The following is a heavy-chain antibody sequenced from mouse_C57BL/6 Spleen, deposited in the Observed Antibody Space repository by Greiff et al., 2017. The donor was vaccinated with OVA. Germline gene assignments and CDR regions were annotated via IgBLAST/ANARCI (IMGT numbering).Heavy chain of an antibody. V-gene: IGHV5-9-1*02. CDR2: ISSGGDYI. J-gene: IGHJ4*01. Sequence: LQQSGEGLVKPGGSLKLSCAASGFTFSSYAMSWVRQTPEKRLEWVAYISSGGDYIYYADTVKGRFTISRDNARNTLYLQMSSLKSEDTAMYYSTREDGSSPFYAMDYWGQGTSVTVSS. D-gene: IGHD1-1*01. CDR3: TREDGSSPFYAMDY. CDR1: GFTFSSYA.